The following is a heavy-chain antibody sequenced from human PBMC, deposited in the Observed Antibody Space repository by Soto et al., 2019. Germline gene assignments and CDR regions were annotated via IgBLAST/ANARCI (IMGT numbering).Heavy chain of an antibody. CDR1: GFTFSRDS. CDR2: ISSGSSDT. V-gene: IGHV3-21*01. Sequence: GGSLRLSCEASGFTFSRDSMNWVRQVPGKGLEWVASISSGSSDTWYADSVKGRFIISRDNAQNSLFLQMNTLRPEDTAIYYCARVAYWGPGTQVTVSS. J-gene: IGHJ4*02. CDR3: ARVAY.